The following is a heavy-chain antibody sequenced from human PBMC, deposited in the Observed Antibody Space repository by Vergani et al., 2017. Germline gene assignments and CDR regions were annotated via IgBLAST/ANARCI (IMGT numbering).Heavy chain of an antibody. D-gene: IGHD3/OR15-3a*01. CDR2: ISYDGSNK. Sequence: QVQLVESGGGVVKPGRSLRLSCAASGFTFSSYGMHWVRQAPGKGLEWVAVISYDGSNKYYADSVKGRFTISRHNSKDTLYLQMNSLRAEDTAVYYCARGQDYYFDYWGQGTLVTVSS. CDR3: ARGQDYYFDY. J-gene: IGHJ4*02. V-gene: IGHV3-30*03. CDR1: GFTFSSYG.